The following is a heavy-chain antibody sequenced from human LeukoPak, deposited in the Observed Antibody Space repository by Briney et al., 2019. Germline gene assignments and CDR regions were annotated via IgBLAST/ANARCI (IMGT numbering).Heavy chain of an antibody. CDR1: GYSFTSYW. Sequence: GESLKISCKGSGYSFTSYWIGWVRQMPGKGLEWMGIIYPGDSDTRYSPSFQGQVTISADKSISTAYLQWSSLKASDTAMYYCARHLVQVGAPGAFDIWGQGTMVTVSS. D-gene: IGHD1-26*01. CDR2: IYPGDSDT. J-gene: IGHJ3*02. V-gene: IGHV5-51*01. CDR3: ARHLVQVGAPGAFDI.